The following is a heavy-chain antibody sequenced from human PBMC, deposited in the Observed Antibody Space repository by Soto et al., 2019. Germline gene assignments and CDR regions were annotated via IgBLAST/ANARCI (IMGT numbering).Heavy chain of an antibody. V-gene: IGHV1-2*04. CDR2: INPNSGGT. J-gene: IGHJ6*02. Sequence: ASVKVSCKASGYTFTGYYMHWVRQAPGQGLEWMGWINPNSGGTNYAQKFQGWVTMTRDTSISTAYMELSRLRSDDTAVYYCARDNGSGRSGYYEPDYYYYGMDVWGQGTTVTVPS. CDR3: ARDNGSGRSGYYEPDYYYYGMDV. D-gene: IGHD3-3*01. CDR1: GYTFTGYY.